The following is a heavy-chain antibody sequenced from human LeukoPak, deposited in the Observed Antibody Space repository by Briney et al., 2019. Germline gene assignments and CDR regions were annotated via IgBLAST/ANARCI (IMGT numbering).Heavy chain of an antibody. J-gene: IGHJ4*02. CDR3: ARVDYGDYGFDY. CDR2: IYSGGST. CDR1: GFIFSTYA. V-gene: IGHV3-66*01. D-gene: IGHD4-17*01. Sequence: GGSLRLSCAASGFIFSTYAMSWVRQAPGKGLEWVSVIYSGGSTYYADSVKGRFTISRDNSKNTLYLQMNSLRAEDTAVYYCARVDYGDYGFDYWGQGTLVTVSS.